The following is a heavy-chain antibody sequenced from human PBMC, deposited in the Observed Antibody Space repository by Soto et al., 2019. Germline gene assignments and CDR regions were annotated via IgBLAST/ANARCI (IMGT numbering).Heavy chain of an antibody. CDR2: ISSSSSTI. V-gene: IGHV3-48*02. J-gene: IGHJ6*02. D-gene: IGHD3-10*01. CDR1: GFTFSSYS. CDR3: ARDKYYYGSGSYPIYYYYGMDV. Sequence: PGGSLRLSCAASGFTFSSYSMNWVRQAPGKGLEWVSYISSSSSTIYYADSVKGRFTISRDNAKNSLYLQMNSLRDEDTAVYYCARDKYYYGSGSYPIYYYYGMDVWGQGTTVTVSS.